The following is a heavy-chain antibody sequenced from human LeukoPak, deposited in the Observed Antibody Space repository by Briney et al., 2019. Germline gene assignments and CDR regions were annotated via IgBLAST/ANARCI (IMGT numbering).Heavy chain of an antibody. CDR3: AISLETSGWYSLMDV. Sequence: GGSLRLSCAASGFTFSSYGMSWVRQAPGKGLEWVSAISGSGGSTYYADSVKGRFTISRDNSKNTLYLQMNSLRAEDTAVYYCAISLETSGWYSLMDVWGKGTTVTISS. CDR2: ISGSGGST. CDR1: GFTFSSYG. V-gene: IGHV3-23*01. J-gene: IGHJ6*03. D-gene: IGHD6-19*01.